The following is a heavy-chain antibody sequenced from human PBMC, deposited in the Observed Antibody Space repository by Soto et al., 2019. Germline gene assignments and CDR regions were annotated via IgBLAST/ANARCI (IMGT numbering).Heavy chain of an antibody. D-gene: IGHD3-10*01. CDR2: INHSGST. J-gene: IGHJ6*02. V-gene: IGHV4-34*01. Sequence: SETLSLTCAVYGGSFSGYYWSWIRQPPGKGLEWIGEINHSGSTNYNPSLKSRVTISVDTSKNQFSLKLGSVTAADTAVYYCARHRGSGSRIYYYYYGMDVWGQGTTVTVSS. CDR3: ARHRGSGSRIYYYYYGMDV. CDR1: GGSFSGYY.